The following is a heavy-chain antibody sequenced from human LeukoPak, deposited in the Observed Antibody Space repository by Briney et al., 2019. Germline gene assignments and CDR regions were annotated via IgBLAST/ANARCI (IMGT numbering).Heavy chain of an antibody. CDR2: FDPKDGET. CDR1: GYTLTELS. D-gene: IGHD2-2*01. CDR3: ATVKVAECSSTSCYWGYFDY. Sequence: ASVKVSCKVSGYTLTELSMHWVRQAPGKGLEWMGGFDPKDGETIYAQKFQGRVTMTEDTSTDTAYMELSSLRSEDTAVYYCATVKVAECSSTSCYWGYFDYWGQGTLVTVSS. V-gene: IGHV1-24*01. J-gene: IGHJ4*02.